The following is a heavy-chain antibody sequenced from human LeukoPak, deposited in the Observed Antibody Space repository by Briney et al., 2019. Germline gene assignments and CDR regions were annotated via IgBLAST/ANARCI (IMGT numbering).Heavy chain of an antibody. J-gene: IGHJ4*02. Sequence: GGSLRLSCAASEFTFSSYNMNWVRQALGKGLEWVSYISSSSSTIYYADSVKGRFTISRDNAKNSLYLQMNSLRAEDTAVYYCARGHSNYGDYFDYWGQGTLVTVSS. CDR3: ARGHSNYGDYFDY. V-gene: IGHV3-48*01. CDR1: EFTFSSYN. D-gene: IGHD4-11*01. CDR2: ISSSSSTI.